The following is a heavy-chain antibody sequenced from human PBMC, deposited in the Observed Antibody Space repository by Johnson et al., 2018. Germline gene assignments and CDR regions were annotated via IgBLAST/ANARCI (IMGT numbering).Heavy chain of an antibody. CDR2: ISYDGSDT. CDR1: GFAFNTYG. Sequence: QVQLVQSGGGVVQPGRSLRLSCAASGFAFNTYGIHWVRQAPGKGLAWVAVISYDGSDTYYAYSVKGRFTISRDNSKNILYLEMNSLIAADTAVYYCAKEMGWYLGYFYYYMDVWGKGTTVTVSS. J-gene: IGHJ6*03. CDR3: AKEMGWYLGYFYYYMDV. V-gene: IGHV3-30*18. D-gene: IGHD6-19*01.